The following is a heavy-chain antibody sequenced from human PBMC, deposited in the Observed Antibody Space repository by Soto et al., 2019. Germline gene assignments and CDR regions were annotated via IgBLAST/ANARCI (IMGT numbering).Heavy chain of an antibody. D-gene: IGHD1-26*01. J-gene: IGHJ6*02. CDR3: ARVSAGGDSGSYCYYGMDV. CDR2: IYYSGST. CDR1: GGSISSYY. V-gene: IGHV4-59*01. Sequence: SETLSLTCTVSGGSISSYYWSWIRQPPGKGLEWIGYIYYSGSTNYNPSLKSRVTISVDTSKNQFSLKLSSVTAADTAVYSCARVSAGGDSGSYCYYGMDVWGQGTTVTVSS.